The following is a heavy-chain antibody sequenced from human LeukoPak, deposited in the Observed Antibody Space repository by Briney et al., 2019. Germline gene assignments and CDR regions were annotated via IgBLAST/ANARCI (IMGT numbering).Heavy chain of an antibody. D-gene: IGHD2-15*01. J-gene: IGHJ4*02. Sequence: PSETLSLTCAVYGGSFSGYYWSWIRQPPGKGLEWIGEINHSGSTNYNPSLKSRVTISVDTSKNQFSLKLSSVTAADTAVYYCARCGGSCYSPGFDYWGQGTLVTVSS. CDR1: GGSFSGYY. CDR3: ARCGGSCYSPGFDY. CDR2: INHSGST. V-gene: IGHV4-34*01.